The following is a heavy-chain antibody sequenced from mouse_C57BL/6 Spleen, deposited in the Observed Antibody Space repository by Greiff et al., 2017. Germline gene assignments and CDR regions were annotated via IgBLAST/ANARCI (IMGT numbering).Heavy chain of an antibody. V-gene: IGHV1-50*01. CDR1: GYTFTSYW. CDR3: ERRDYGRGGNCFDY. CDR2: IDPSDSYT. Sequence: QVQLKQSGAELVKPGASVKLSCKASGYTFTSYWMQWVKQRPGQGLEWIGEIDPSDSYTNYNQKFKGKATLTVDTSSSTAYMQLSSLTSEDSAVYYGERRDYGRGGNCFDYWGQGTTLTVSS. J-gene: IGHJ2*01. D-gene: IGHD2-4*01.